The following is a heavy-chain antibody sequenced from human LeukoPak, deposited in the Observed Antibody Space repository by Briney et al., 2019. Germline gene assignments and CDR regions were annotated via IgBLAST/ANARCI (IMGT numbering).Heavy chain of an antibody. CDR2: INHSGST. Sequence: SETLPLTCAVYGGSFSGYYWSWIRQPPGKGLEWIGEINHSGSTNYNPSLKSRVTISVDTSKNQFSLKLSSVTAADTAVYYCASYQDYGDYAYFDYWGQGTLVTVSS. J-gene: IGHJ4*02. V-gene: IGHV4-34*01. D-gene: IGHD4-17*01. CDR1: GGSFSGYY. CDR3: ASYQDYGDYAYFDY.